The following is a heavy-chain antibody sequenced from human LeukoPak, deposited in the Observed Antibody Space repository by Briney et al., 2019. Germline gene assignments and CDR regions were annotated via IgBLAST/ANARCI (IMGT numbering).Heavy chain of an antibody. V-gene: IGHV3-23*01. J-gene: IGHJ6*02. CDR2: ISGSGGST. CDR3: AKDPTNIMVRGAYYGMDV. D-gene: IGHD3-10*01. CDR1: GFTFSSYA. Sequence: GGSLRLSCAASGFTFSSYAMSWVRQAPGKGLEWVSAISGSGGSTYYADSVKGRFTISRDNSKNTLYLQMNSLRAEDTAVYYCAKDPTNIMVRGAYYGMDVWGQGTTVTVSS.